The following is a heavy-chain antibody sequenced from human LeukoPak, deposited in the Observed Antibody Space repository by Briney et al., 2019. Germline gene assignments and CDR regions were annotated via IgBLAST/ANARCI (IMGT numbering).Heavy chain of an antibody. J-gene: IGHJ6*02. D-gene: IGHD4-17*01. V-gene: IGHV1-18*01. Sequence: ASVKVSCKASGYTFTSYGISWVRQAPGQGLEWMGWISAYNGNTNYAQKLQGRVTMTTDTSTSTAYMELRSLRSDDTAVYYCARDARTTVTTGLLDPGLYYGMDVWGQGTTVTVSS. CDR2: ISAYNGNT. CDR1: GYTFTSYG. CDR3: ARDARTTVTTGLLDPGLYYGMDV.